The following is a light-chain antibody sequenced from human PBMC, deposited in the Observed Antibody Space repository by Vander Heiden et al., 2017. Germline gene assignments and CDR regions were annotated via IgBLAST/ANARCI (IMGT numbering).Light chain of an antibody. CDR3: RQGTHWPYT. CDR2: KVS. V-gene: IGKV2-30*01. CDR1: QSLVYSDGNTY. Sequence: DAVMTQSPLSLPVTLGQPASISCRSSQSLVYSDGNTYLNWFHQRPGQSPRRLIYKVSNRDSGVPDRFSGSVSGTDFILRISRVEAEDVGVYYCRQGTHWPYTFGQGTNLEIK. J-gene: IGKJ2*01.